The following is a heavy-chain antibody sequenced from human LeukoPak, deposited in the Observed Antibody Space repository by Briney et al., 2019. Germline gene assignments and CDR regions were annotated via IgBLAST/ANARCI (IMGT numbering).Heavy chain of an antibody. CDR2: INNDGGNT. D-gene: IGHD1-26*01. CDR3: AKGGSSFPGDN. V-gene: IGHV3-74*01. CDR1: GFTFSSYS. Sequence: PGGSLRLSCAASGFTFSSYSMNWVRQAPGKGLVWVSRINNDGGNTNYADSVKGRFTISRDNAKNMLYLQMNSLRAEDTAVYYCAKGGSSFPGDNWGQGTLVTVSS. J-gene: IGHJ4*02.